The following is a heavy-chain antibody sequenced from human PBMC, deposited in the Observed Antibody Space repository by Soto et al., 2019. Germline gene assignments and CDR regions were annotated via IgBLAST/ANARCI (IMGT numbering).Heavy chain of an antibody. CDR1: GDTFSFYT. V-gene: IGHV1-69*02. Sequence: QVQLVQSGTEVKKPGSSVNVSCKASGDTFSFYTINWVRQAPGLGLEWVGRINPIVSMSNYAQKFQGRVSMTADKCTTTAYMELRSMRSDDTAMYFCAASYGSGYRAFDYWGQGALVIVSS. CDR2: INPIVSMS. CDR3: AASYGSGYRAFDY. D-gene: IGHD3-10*01. J-gene: IGHJ4*02.